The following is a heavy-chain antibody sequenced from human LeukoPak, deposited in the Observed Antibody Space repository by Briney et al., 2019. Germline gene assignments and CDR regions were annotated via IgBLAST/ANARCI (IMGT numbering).Heavy chain of an antibody. CDR3: ARSGYSYGYYFDY. Sequence: ASVKVSCKASGYTFTGYYMHWVRQAPGQGLEWMGWINPNSGGTNYAQKFQGRATMTRDTSISTAYMELSRLRSDDTAVYYCARSGYSYGYYFDYWGQGTLVTVSS. D-gene: IGHD5-18*01. CDR1: GYTFTGYY. CDR2: INPNSGGT. J-gene: IGHJ4*02. V-gene: IGHV1-2*02.